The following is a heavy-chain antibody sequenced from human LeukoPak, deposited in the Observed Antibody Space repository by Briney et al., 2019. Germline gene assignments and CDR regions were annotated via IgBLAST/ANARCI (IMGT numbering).Heavy chain of an antibody. V-gene: IGHV3-21*01. D-gene: IGHD6-6*01. CDR2: ISSSSSYI. CDR1: GFTFSSYS. J-gene: IGHJ4*02. Sequence: GGSQRLSCAASGFTFSSYSMNWVRQAPGKGLEWVSSISSSSSYIYYADSVKGRFTISRDNAKNSLYLQMNSLRAEDTAVYYCARDSIASSKPFDYWGQGTLVTVSS. CDR3: ARDSIASSKPFDY.